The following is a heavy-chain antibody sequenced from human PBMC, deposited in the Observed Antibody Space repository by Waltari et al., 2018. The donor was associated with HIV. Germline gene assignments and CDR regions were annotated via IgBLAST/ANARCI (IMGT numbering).Heavy chain of an antibody. Sequence: QVQLQESGPGLVKSSETLSLSCSVSGGSISRRSYYWGWIRQPPGKGLEWIGSMYYSGTTYHNPSLKSRVTISFDTSKNQFSLKLSSVTAADTSVYYCARHRTVFAIVDFDHWGQGTLVTVSS. J-gene: IGHJ4*02. CDR2: MYYSGTT. CDR1: GGSISRRSYY. V-gene: IGHV4-39*01. CDR3: ARHRTVFAIVDFDH. D-gene: IGHD2-21*01.